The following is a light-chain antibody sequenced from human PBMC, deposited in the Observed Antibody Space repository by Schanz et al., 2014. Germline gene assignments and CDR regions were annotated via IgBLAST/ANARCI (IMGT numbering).Light chain of an antibody. V-gene: IGLV2-14*01. CDR3: TSYAGGITYV. CDR1: SSDVGGYNY. Sequence: QSALTQPASVSGSPGQSITISCTGTSSDVGGYNYVSWYQQHPGKAPKLMIYDVSNRPSGVSNRFSGSKSGNTASLTISGLQAEDEAEYYCTSYAGGITYVFGTGTKLTVL. J-gene: IGLJ1*01. CDR2: DVS.